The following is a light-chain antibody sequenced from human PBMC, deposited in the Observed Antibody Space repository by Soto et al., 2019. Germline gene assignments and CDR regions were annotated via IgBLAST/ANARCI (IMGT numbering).Light chain of an antibody. CDR2: DDD. J-gene: IGLJ1*01. Sequence: QSVLTQPPSVSEVPRQRVTISCSGSSSNIGNNAVSWYQQLPGKPPKLLICDDDGVPSGISARFSGSTSGASASLASSGVQSEDESDYYCAAWDDRLDSWVFGAGTKVTVL. V-gene: IGLV1-36*01. CDR3: AAWDDRLDSWV. CDR1: SSNIGNNA.